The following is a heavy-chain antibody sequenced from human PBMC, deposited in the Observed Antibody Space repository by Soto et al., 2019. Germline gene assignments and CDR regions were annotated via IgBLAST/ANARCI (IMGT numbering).Heavy chain of an antibody. CDR3: ARDYQGVYAI. D-gene: IGHD2-8*01. Sequence: VPVEVCCKACGYTFTSYGISWVRQAPGQGLEWMGWISAYNGNTNYAQKLQGRVTMTTDTSTSTAYMELRSLRSDDTAVYYCARDYQGVYAIWGQGTLVTVSS. CDR2: ISAYNGNT. CDR1: GYTFTSYG. V-gene: IGHV1-18*01. J-gene: IGHJ4*02.